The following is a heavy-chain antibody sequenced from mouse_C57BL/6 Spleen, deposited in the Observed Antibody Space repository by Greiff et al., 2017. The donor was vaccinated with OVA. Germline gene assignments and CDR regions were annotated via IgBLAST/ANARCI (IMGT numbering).Heavy chain of an antibody. Sequence: QVQLQQPGTELVKPGASVKLSCKASGYTFTSYWMHWVKQRPGQGLEWIGNINPSKGGTNYNEKFKSKATLTVDKSSSTAYMQLSSLTSEDSAVYYCARSDYYYGSSFYYAMDYWGQGTSVTVSS. CDR2: INPSKGGT. J-gene: IGHJ4*01. V-gene: IGHV1-53*01. CDR1: GYTFTSYW. CDR3: ARSDYYYGSSFYYAMDY. D-gene: IGHD1-1*01.